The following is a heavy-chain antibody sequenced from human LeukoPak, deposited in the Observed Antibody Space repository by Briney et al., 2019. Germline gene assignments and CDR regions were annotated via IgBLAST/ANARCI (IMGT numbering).Heavy chain of an antibody. CDR1: GYTFTGYY. D-gene: IGHD3-22*01. CDR2: INPNSGGT. Sequence: ASVKVSCKASGYTFTGYYMHWVRQAPGQGLEWMGWINPNSGGTNYAQKFQGRVTMTRDTSISTAYMELSRLRSDDTGVYYCARVLDYYDSHIDYWGQGTLVTVSS. CDR3: ARVLDYYDSHIDY. J-gene: IGHJ4*02. V-gene: IGHV1-2*02.